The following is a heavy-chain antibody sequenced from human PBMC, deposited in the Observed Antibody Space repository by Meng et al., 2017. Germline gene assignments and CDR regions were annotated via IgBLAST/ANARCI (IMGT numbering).Heavy chain of an antibody. Sequence: VELVEYGGGMGQPGGSLRLACAASGFTVSSNYMSWVRQAPGKGLEWVSVIYSGGSTYYADSVKGRFTISRDNAKNSLYLQMNSLRAEDTAVYYCARDKQTDYWGQGTLVTVSS. CDR2: IYSGGST. J-gene: IGHJ4*02. CDR3: ARDKQTDY. V-gene: IGHV3-66*01. CDR1: GFTVSSNY.